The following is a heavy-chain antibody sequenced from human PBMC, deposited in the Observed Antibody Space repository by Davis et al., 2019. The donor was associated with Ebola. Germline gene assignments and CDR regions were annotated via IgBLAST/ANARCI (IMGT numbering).Heavy chain of an antibody. D-gene: IGHD6-13*01. Sequence: PGGSLRLSCAASGFTFTNFWMSWVRQPPGKGLEWVANIKQDGSETYYADSLKGRFTISRDNAKNSLFLQMNSLRAEDTAFYYCTKTISATAGDFWGQGTLVTVSS. J-gene: IGHJ4*02. V-gene: IGHV3-7*01. CDR3: TKTISATAGDF. CDR2: IKQDGSET. CDR1: GFTFTNFW.